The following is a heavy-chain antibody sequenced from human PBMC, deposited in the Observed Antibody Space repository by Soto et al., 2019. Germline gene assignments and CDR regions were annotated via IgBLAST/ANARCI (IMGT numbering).Heavy chain of an antibody. CDR1: GYTFTSYG. D-gene: IGHD6-13*01. CDR2: ISAYNGNT. J-gene: IGHJ5*02. CDR3: ASTTAESSPGLFAP. Sequence: GASVKVSCKASGYTFTSYGISWVRQAPGQGLEWMGWISAYNGNTNYAQKLQGRVTMTTDTSTSTAYMELRSLRPDDTAVYFCASTTAESSPGLFAPWGKGTLVTVSS. V-gene: IGHV1-18*04.